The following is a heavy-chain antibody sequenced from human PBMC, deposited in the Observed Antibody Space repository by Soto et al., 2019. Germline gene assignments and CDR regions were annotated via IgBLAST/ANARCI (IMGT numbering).Heavy chain of an antibody. CDR1: GGTFSHYA. CDR3: ARRTNYYYYYGMYV. J-gene: IGHJ6*02. V-gene: IGHV1-69*13. Sequence: SVKVSCKASGGTFSHYAISWVRQAPGQGLEWMGGISPIFGTANYAQKFQGRVTITADESTSTAYMELSSLRSEDTAVYYLARRTNYYYYYGMYVLGQGTTVTVSS. CDR2: ISPIFGTA. D-gene: IGHD3-3*01.